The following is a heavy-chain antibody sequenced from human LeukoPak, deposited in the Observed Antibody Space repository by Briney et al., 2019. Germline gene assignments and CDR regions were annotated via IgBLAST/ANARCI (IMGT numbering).Heavy chain of an antibody. J-gene: IGHJ4*02. CDR1: GGSFNPYY. V-gene: IGHV4-59*01. D-gene: IGHD5-12*01. CDR3: AKASGYSGSGAIDF. CDR2: IYYSGAT. Sequence: SETLSLTCSVSGGSFNPYYWAWIRQPPGEGLEFTGHIYYSGATTYNPPLKSRVTITIDTSKNQFSLNLSSVTAADTAVYFCAKASGYSGSGAIDFWGQGILVTVSS.